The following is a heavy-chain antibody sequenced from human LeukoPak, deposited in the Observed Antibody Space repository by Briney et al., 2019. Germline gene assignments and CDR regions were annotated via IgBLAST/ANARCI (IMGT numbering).Heavy chain of an antibody. V-gene: IGHV4-34*01. Sequence: SETLSLTCAVYGGSFSGYYWSWIRQPPGKGLEWIGEINHSGSTNYNPSLKSRVTISVDTSKNQFSLKLSSMTAADTAVYYCARGPYYDILTGYRYFDYWGQGTLVTVSS. J-gene: IGHJ4*02. CDR3: ARGPYYDILTGYRYFDY. D-gene: IGHD3-9*01. CDR2: INHSGST. CDR1: GGSFSGYY.